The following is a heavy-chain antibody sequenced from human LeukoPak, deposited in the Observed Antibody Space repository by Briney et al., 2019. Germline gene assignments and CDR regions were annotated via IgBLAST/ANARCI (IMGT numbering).Heavy chain of an antibody. CDR2: VNSDGSNT. CDR3: ATSYFGSVY. J-gene: IGHJ4*02. V-gene: IGHV3-74*01. CDR1: GFTFSANW. Sequence: GGSLRLSCAASGFTFSANWMHWVRQAPGKGLVWVSRVNSDGSNTIYADSVKGRFTISRDNAKNTLYLQMNSLRAEDTAVYYCATSYFGSVYWGQGTLVTASS. D-gene: IGHD3-10*01.